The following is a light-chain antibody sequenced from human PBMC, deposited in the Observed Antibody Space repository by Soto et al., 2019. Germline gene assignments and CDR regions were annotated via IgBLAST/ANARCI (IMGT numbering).Light chain of an antibody. Sequence: DIQMTQSPSSLSASVGDSVTITCRASQNINSYLNGYQQRPGKAPKLLIHDASILQSGVPSRFSGSGSGTEFALTINSLQPEDIATIYCQQTYSTPWTFGQGTKVDIK. V-gene: IGKV1-39*01. CDR1: QNINSY. CDR2: DAS. CDR3: QQTYSTPWT. J-gene: IGKJ1*01.